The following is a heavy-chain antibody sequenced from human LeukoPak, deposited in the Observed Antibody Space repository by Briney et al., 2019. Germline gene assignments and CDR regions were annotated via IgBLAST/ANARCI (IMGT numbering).Heavy chain of an antibody. CDR2: IYYSGST. CDR1: GGSISSYY. V-gene: IGHV4-59*01. CDR3: ARGGSDSSVHYFDY. D-gene: IGHD3-22*01. J-gene: IGHJ4*02. Sequence: SETLSLTCTVPGGSISSYYWSWIRQPPGKGLEWIGYIYYSGSTNYNPSLKSRVTISVDTSKNQFSLKLSSVTAADTAVYYYARGGSDSSVHYFDYWGQGTLVTVSS.